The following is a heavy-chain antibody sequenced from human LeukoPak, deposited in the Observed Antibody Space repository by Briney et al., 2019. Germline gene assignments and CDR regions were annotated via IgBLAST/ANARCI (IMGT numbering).Heavy chain of an antibody. Sequence: SETLSLTCTVSGGSISSYYWSWIRQPPGKGLEWIGYIYYSGSTNYNPSLKSRVTISVDTSKNQFSLKLSSVTAADTAVYYCARAPYYDYVWGSYRYYFDYWGQGTLVTVSS. CDR2: IYYSGST. CDR1: GGSISSYY. V-gene: IGHV4-59*12. D-gene: IGHD3-16*02. CDR3: ARAPYYDYVWGSYRYYFDY. J-gene: IGHJ4*02.